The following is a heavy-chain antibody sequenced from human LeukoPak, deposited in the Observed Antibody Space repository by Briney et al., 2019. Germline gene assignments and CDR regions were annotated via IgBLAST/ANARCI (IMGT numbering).Heavy chain of an antibody. CDR1: GGSISSYY. J-gene: IGHJ4*02. D-gene: IGHD6-6*01. Sequence: SETLSLTCTISGGSISSYYWSWIRQPAGKGLEWIGRIHTSGSTDYNPSLESRVTMSVDTSKNQFSLKLSSVTAADTAVYYCAREGSMTARPFVSIDYWGQGTLVTVSS. CDR2: IHTSGST. CDR3: AREGSMTARPFVSIDY. V-gene: IGHV4-4*07.